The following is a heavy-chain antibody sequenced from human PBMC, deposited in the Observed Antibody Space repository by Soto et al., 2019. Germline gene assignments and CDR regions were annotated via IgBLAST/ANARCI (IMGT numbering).Heavy chain of an antibody. CDR2: IGGSGGST. D-gene: IGHD2-15*01. V-gene: IGHV3-23*01. CDR1: GFTFSSYA. Sequence: GGSLRLSCAASGFTFSSYAMSWVRQAPGKGLEWVSAIGGSGGSTYYADSVKGRFTISRDNSKNTLYLQMNSLRAEDTAVYYCAKPCSGGSCYSVWGSYYYGMDVWGQGTTVTVSS. CDR3: AKPCSGGSCYSVWGSYYYGMDV. J-gene: IGHJ6*02.